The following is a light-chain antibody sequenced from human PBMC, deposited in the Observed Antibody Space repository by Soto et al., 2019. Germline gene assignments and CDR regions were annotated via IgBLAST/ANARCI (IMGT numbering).Light chain of an antibody. Sequence: EIVLTQSPATLSLSPGERATLSCRASQSVSSYLAWYQQKPGQAPRLLIYDASNRATGIPARFSGSGSGTDFTLTISNLEPEDFAVYYCQQRSNWPYLTFGGGTRV. V-gene: IGKV3-11*01. J-gene: IGKJ4*01. CDR1: QSVSSY. CDR2: DAS. CDR3: QQRSNWPYLT.